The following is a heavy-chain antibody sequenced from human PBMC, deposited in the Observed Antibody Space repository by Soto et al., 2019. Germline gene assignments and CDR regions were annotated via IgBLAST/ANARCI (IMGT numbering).Heavy chain of an antibody. CDR2: IIPIFGTA. CDR1: GGTFSSYA. CDR3: AREGDYYGSGSYYRSRQYYYYGMDV. Sequence: ASVKVSCKASGGTFSSYAISWVRQTPGQGLEWMGGIIPIFGTANYAQKFQGRVTITADESTSTAYMELSSLRSEDTAVYYCAREGDYYGSGSYYRSRQYYYYGMDVWGQGTTVTVS. D-gene: IGHD3-10*01. J-gene: IGHJ6*02. V-gene: IGHV1-69*13.